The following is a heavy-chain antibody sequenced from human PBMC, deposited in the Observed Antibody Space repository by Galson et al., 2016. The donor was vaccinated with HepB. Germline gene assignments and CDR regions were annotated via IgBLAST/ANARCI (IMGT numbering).Heavy chain of an antibody. CDR1: RFTFSRNA. D-gene: IGHD4-17*01. CDR3: ARDPYGDNDALDI. Sequence: SLRLSCAASRFTFSRNAMHWVRQAPGKGLDWVAAISYDGRDKYYADSVKGRFTISRDNSRNMVYLEMNSLRPEDTAVYYCARDPYGDNDALDIWGQGTMVSVSS. V-gene: IGHV3-30-3*01. J-gene: IGHJ3*02. CDR2: ISYDGRDK.